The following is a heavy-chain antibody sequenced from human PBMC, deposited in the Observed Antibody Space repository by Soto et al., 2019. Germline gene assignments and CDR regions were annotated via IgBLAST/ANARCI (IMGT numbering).Heavy chain of an antibody. V-gene: IGHV1-18*01. D-gene: IGHD5-18*01. Sequence: QVQLVQSGAEVKKPGASVKVSCKASGYTFTSYGISWVRQAPGQGLEGMGWISAYNGNTNYAQKLQGRVTMTTDTSTSTADMERRSLRSDDTAVDYCASSRLVGYGREGESDWGQGTRGTDSA. CDR1: GYTFTSYG. J-gene: IGHJ4*02. CDR3: ASSRLVGYGREGESD. CDR2: ISAYNGNT.